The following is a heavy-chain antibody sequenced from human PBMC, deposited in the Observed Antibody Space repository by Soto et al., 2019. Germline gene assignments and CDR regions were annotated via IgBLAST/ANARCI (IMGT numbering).Heavy chain of an antibody. CDR2: ISPYNGNT. CDR3: AMVDNYVTPTPQDV. CDR1: GYIFVNYG. V-gene: IGHV1-18*01. J-gene: IGHJ6*02. Sequence: QVQLVQSGDEVKKPGASVKVSCKASGYIFVNYGIAWVRQAPGQGLEWMGWISPYNGNTHYATKVQGRLTMTTDTSTSTAYMDLGSLTSDDTAVYDCAMVDNYVTPTPQDVWGQGNTVTVSS. D-gene: IGHD3-16*01.